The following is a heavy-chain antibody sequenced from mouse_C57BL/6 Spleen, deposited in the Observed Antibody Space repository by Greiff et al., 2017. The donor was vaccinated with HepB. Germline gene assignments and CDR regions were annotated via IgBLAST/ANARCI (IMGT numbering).Heavy chain of an antibody. CDR2: IDPENGDT. D-gene: IGHD1-1*01. J-gene: IGHJ3*01. CDR1: GFNIKDDY. V-gene: IGHV14-4*01. Sequence: VHVKQSGAELVRPGASVKLSCTASGFNIKDDYMHWVKQRPEQGLEWIGWIDPENGDTEYASKFQGKATITADTSSNIAYLQLSSLTSEDTAVYYCTTGITTVGAYWGQGTLVTVSA. CDR3: TTGITTVGAY.